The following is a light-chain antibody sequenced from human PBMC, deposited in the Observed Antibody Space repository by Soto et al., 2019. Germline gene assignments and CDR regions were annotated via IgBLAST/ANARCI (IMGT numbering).Light chain of an antibody. V-gene: IGKV3-11*01. CDR1: QSVSSY. Sequence: EIVLTQSPATLSLSPGERATLSCRASQSVSSYLAWHQQKPGQAPRLLIYDASNRATGIPARFSGSGSGTDFPRTISSLEPEDFAVYYCQQRSNWPPWTFGQGTKVEI. J-gene: IGKJ1*01. CDR3: QQRSNWPPWT. CDR2: DAS.